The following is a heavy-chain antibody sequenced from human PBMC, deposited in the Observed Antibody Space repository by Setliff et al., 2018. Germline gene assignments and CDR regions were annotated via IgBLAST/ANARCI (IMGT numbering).Heavy chain of an antibody. J-gene: IGHJ3*02. Sequence: PGGSLRLSCAASGFTFSDYYISWIRQAPGKGLEWVSYISSSGSTIYYADSVKGRFTISRDNAKNSLYLQMNSLRAEDTAVYYCARDSVLRYFDWLLYTPDAFDIWGQGTMVTVSS. V-gene: IGHV3-11*04. CDR2: ISSSGSTI. CDR1: GFTFSDYY. D-gene: IGHD3-9*01. CDR3: ARDSVLRYFDWLLYTPDAFDI.